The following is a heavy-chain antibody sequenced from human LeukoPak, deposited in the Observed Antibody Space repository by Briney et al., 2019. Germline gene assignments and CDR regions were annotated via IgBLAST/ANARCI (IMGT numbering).Heavy chain of an antibody. J-gene: IGHJ4*02. V-gene: IGHV3-48*04. Sequence: PGGSLRLSCAASGFTFSSYSMNWVRQAPGKGLEWVSYISSSSTIYYADSVRGRFTISRDNAKNSLYLQMNSLRAEDTAVYYCARASSSPGFDYWGQGTLVTVSS. CDR3: ARASSSPGFDY. CDR1: GFTFSSYS. CDR2: ISSSSTI. D-gene: IGHD6-6*01.